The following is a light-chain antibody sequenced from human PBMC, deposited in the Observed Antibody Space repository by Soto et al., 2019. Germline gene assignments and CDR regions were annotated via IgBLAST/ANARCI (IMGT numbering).Light chain of an antibody. CDR2: WAS. V-gene: IGKV4-1*01. CDR3: QQYSNPPWT. Sequence: DIMLLQPPDALIVSLGGWATISCKSSQSLLYRYNNTNYLAWYQRIPGQSPKFLLYWASTRESGVPDRFSGSGSGTDFTLSISSLQAEDVAVYFCQQYSNPPWTFGQGTGVEIK. J-gene: IGKJ1*01. CDR1: QSLLYRYNNTNY.